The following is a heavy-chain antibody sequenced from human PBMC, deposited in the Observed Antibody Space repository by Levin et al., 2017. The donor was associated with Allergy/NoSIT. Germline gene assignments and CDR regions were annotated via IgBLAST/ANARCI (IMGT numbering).Heavy chain of an antibody. CDR3: ARHPSGYDFWFDP. V-gene: IGHV4-59*08. Sequence: SQTLSLTCTVSGGSISSYYWSWIRQPPGKGLEWIGYIYYSGSTNYNPSLKSRVTISVDTSKNQFSLKLSSVTAADTAVYYCARHPSGYDFWFDPWGQGTLVTVSS. CDR2: IYYSGST. CDR1: GGSISSYY. J-gene: IGHJ5*02. D-gene: IGHD5-12*01.